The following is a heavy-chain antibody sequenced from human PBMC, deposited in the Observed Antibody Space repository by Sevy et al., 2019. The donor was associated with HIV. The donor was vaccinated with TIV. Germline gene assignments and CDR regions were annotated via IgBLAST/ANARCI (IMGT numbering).Heavy chain of an antibody. CDR1: GGTFSSYA. CDR3: AIVGATTGYYYYMDV. D-gene: IGHD1-26*01. V-gene: IGHV1-69*06. Sequence: ASVKVSCKASGGTFSSYAINWVRQAPGQGLEWMGGIIPIFGTANYAQKFQGRVTITADKSTSTAYMELSSLRSEDTAVYYCAIVGATTGYYYYMDVWGKGTTVTVSS. CDR2: IIPIFGTA. J-gene: IGHJ6*03.